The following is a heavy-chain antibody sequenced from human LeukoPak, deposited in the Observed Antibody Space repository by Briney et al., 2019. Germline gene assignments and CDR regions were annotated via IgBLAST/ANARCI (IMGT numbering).Heavy chain of an antibody. V-gene: IGHV6-1*01. D-gene: IGHD3-10*01. CDR2: TYYRSKWYN. Sequence: PSQTLSLTCAISGDGASSKSAAWNWIRQSPSRGLEWLGRTYYRSKWYNDYAVSVKSRITINPDTSKNQFSLQLNSVNPEATAVYYCAREGSSSFDYWGQGTLVTVSS. CDR1: GDGASSKSAA. J-gene: IGHJ4*02. CDR3: AREGSSSFDY.